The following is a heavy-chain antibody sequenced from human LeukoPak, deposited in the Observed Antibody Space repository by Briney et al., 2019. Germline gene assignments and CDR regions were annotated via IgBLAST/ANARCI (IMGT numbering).Heavy chain of an antibody. CDR3: ARLGAPNRGYFDY. V-gene: IGHV4-59*08. Sequence: SETLSLTCTVSGGSISSYYWSWIRQSPGKGLEWIGYIYYSGSTNYNPSLKSRVTISVDTSKNQFSLKLSSVTAADTAVYYCARLGAPNRGYFDYWGQGTLVTVSS. CDR2: IYYSGST. J-gene: IGHJ4*02. D-gene: IGHD1-14*01. CDR1: GGSISSYY.